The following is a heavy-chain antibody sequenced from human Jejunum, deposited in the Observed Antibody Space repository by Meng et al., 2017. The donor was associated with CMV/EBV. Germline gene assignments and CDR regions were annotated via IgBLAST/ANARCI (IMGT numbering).Heavy chain of an antibody. CDR2: ISYDGSRE. Sequence: HGAGQAPGEGLEWVAAISYDGSREYYADSVKGRFTISRDNSKNTLYLQINSLRKGDAAVYYCARDSQPPPTYDFWSNNMFDPWGQGTLVTVSS. J-gene: IGHJ5*02. CDR3: ARDSQPPPTYDFWSNNMFDP. V-gene: IGHV3-30-3*01. D-gene: IGHD3-3*01.